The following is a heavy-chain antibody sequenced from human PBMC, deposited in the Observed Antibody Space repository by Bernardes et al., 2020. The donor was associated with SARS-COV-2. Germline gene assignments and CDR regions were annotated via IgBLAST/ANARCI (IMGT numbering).Heavy chain of an antibody. D-gene: IGHD4-17*01. CDR2: IDGSGTNT. CDR1: GFTFSSYA. J-gene: IGHJ4*02. CDR3: VRDPYGDYYFDY. Sequence: GGSLRLSCSASGFTFSSYAMNWVRQAPGKGLEWVSGIDGSGTNTYYADSVKGRLTISRDNSKYTLYLQMNSLRAEDTALYYCVRDPYGDYYFDYWGQGTLVTVSS. V-gene: IGHV3-23*01.